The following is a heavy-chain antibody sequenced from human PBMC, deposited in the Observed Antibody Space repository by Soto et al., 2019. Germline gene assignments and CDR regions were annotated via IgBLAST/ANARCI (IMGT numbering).Heavy chain of an antibody. CDR2: INPSGGST. J-gene: IGHJ5*02. D-gene: IGHD6-19*01. V-gene: IGHV1-46*01. CDR1: GYTFTSYY. Sequence: ASVKVSCKASGYTFTSYYMHWVRQAPGQGLEWMGIINPSGGSTSYAQKFQGSVTMTRDTSTSTAYMELRSLRSDDTAVYYCARAYRAYSSGWYANWFDPWGQGTLVTVSS. CDR3: ARAYRAYSSGWYANWFDP.